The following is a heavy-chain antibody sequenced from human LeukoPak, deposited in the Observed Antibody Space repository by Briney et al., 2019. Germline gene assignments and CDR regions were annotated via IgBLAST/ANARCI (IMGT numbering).Heavy chain of an antibody. CDR3: AKDRAGYSSSWYGSTFDY. Sequence: GGSLRLSCAASGFTFDDYTMHWVRHAPGRGLEWVSLISWDGGSTYYADSVKGRFTISRDNSKNSLYLQMNSLRTEDTALYYCAKDRAGYSSSWYGSTFDYWGQGTLVTVSS. CDR2: ISWDGGST. CDR1: GFTFDDYT. V-gene: IGHV3-43*01. D-gene: IGHD6-13*01. J-gene: IGHJ4*02.